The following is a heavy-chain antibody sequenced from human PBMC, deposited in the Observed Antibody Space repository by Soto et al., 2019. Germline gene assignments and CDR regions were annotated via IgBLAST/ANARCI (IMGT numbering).Heavy chain of an antibody. CDR2: IYYSGST. Sequence: SETLSLTCTVSGGSISSGGYYWSWIRQHPGKGLEWIGYIYYSGSTYYNPSLKSRVTISVDTSKNQFSLKLSSVTAADTAVYYCARVFLGYCSSTSCYSHYMDVWGKGTTVTVSS. CDR1: GGSISSGGYY. V-gene: IGHV4-31*03. CDR3: ARVFLGYCSSTSCYSHYMDV. D-gene: IGHD2-2*03. J-gene: IGHJ6*03.